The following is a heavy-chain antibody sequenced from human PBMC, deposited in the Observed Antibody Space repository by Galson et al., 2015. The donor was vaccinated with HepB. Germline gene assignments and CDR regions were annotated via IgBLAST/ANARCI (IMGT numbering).Heavy chain of an antibody. J-gene: IGHJ4*02. V-gene: IGHV3-30*02. CDR2: IRYDGSNK. Sequence: SLRLSCAASGFTFSSYGMHWVRQAPGKGLEWVAFIRYDGSNKYYADSVKGRFTISRDNSKNTLYLQMNSLRAEDTAVYYCANSGYSYGYEYLDYWGQGTLVTVSS. CDR1: GFTFSSYG. D-gene: IGHD5-18*01. CDR3: ANSGYSYGYEYLDY.